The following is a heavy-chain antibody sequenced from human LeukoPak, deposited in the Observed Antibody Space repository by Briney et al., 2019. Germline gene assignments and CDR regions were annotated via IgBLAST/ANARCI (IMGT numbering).Heavy chain of an antibody. CDR1: GGSFSGYY. V-gene: IGHV4-34*01. CDR2: INHSGST. Sequence: SESLSLTCAVYGGSFSGYYWSWIRQPPGKGLEWIGEINHSGSTNYNPSLKSRVTISVDTSKNQFSLKLSSVTAADTAVYYCASGDYVWGSYRSYWGQGTLVTVSS. CDR3: ASGDYVWGSYRSY. J-gene: IGHJ4*02. D-gene: IGHD3-16*02.